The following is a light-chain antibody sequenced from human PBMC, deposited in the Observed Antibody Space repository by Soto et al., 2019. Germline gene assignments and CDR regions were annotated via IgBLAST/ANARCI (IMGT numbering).Light chain of an antibody. V-gene: IGKV1-27*01. CDR2: AA. CDR3: QKYSSVIT. J-gene: IGKJ5*01. CDR1: QGIGNF. Sequence: DIQLTQSPSSLSASVGDRVTITCRASQGIGNFLAWYQQKPGKVPKLLISAATLQSGVTSRFSGSGSETDFTLTITSLQHEDVATYYCQKYSSVITFGQGTRLEIK.